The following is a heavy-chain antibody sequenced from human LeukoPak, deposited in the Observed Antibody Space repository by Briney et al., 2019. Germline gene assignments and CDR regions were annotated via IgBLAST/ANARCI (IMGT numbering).Heavy chain of an antibody. J-gene: IGHJ6*04. Sequence: GGSLRLSCAASGFTFSSYEKNWVRQAPGKGLERVSYISSSGSTIYYADSVKGRFTISRDNAKNSLYLQMNSLRAEDTAVYYCAELGITMIGGVWGEGTTVTISS. CDR3: AELGITMIGGV. D-gene: IGHD3-10*02. CDR2: ISSSGSTI. CDR1: GFTFSSYE. V-gene: IGHV3-48*03.